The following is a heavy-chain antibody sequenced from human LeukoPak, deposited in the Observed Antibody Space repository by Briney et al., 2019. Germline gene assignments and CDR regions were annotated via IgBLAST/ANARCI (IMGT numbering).Heavy chain of an antibody. CDR3: AREQYYDSSGYYYNWFDP. Sequence: SETLSLTCTVYGGSFSGYYWSWIRQPAGKGLEWIGRIYTSGSTNYNPSLKSRVTMSVDTSKNQFSLKLSSVTAADTAVYYCAREQYYDSSGYYYNWFDPWGQGTLVTVSS. D-gene: IGHD3-22*01. CDR1: GGSFSGYY. CDR2: IYTSGST. V-gene: IGHV4-4*07. J-gene: IGHJ5*02.